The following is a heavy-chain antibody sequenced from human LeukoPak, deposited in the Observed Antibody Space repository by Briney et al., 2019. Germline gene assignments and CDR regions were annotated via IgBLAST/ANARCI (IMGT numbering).Heavy chain of an antibody. D-gene: IGHD6-19*01. CDR1: GGSISRYY. V-gene: IGHV4-59*01. CDR3: ARYGGHSSAWYVFDY. J-gene: IGHJ4*02. CDR2: IYNTGSS. Sequence: PSETLSLTCTVSGGSISRYYWSWIRQPPGKGLEWIGYIYNTGSSNYNPSLKSRVTILVDTSKNQFSLKLGSVTAADTAVYYCARYGGHSSAWYVFDYWGQGTLVTVSS.